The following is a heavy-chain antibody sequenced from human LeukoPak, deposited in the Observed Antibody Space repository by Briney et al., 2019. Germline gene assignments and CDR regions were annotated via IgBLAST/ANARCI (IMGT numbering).Heavy chain of an antibody. V-gene: IGHV3-21*01. J-gene: IGHJ3*02. CDR3: ARGLRRIAGHHDAFDI. D-gene: IGHD6-13*01. Sequence: PGGSLTLSCAASGFTFSSYSMNWVRQAPGKGLEWVSSISSSSSYIYYADSVKGRFTISRDNAKNSLYLQMNSLRAEDTAVYYCARGLRRIAGHHDAFDIWGQGTMVTVSS. CDR1: GFTFSSYS. CDR2: ISSSSSYI.